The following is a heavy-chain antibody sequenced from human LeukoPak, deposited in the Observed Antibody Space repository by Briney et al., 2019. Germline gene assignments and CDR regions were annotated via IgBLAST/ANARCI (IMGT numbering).Heavy chain of an antibody. CDR2: ISSSSSTI. CDR1: GFTFSSYS. CDR3: ARDSSSWYVGSWFDP. V-gene: IGHV3-48*04. Sequence: GGAPRLSCAASGFTFSSYSMNWGRQAPGKGVEGGSYISSSSSTIYYADSVKGRFTISRDNAKNSLYLQMNSLRAEDTAVYYCARDSSSWYVGSWFDPWGQGTLVTVSS. J-gene: IGHJ5*02. D-gene: IGHD6-13*01.